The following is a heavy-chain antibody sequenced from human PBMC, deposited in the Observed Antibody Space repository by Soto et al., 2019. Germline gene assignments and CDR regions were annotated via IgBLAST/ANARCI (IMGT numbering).Heavy chain of an antibody. Sequence: QVQLVESGGGVVQPGRSLRLSCAASGFTFSGLGMHWVRQAPGKGLEWVAVIRYDGSNIYYADAVKGRFTISRGNSKDTLYLQMNGLRADDTAVYYCARDGVGHTTFFGYFDYWGQGTRVTVSS. CDR3: ARDGVGHTTFFGYFDY. V-gene: IGHV3-33*01. CDR2: IRYDGSNI. D-gene: IGHD1-26*01. J-gene: IGHJ4*02. CDR1: GFTFSGLG.